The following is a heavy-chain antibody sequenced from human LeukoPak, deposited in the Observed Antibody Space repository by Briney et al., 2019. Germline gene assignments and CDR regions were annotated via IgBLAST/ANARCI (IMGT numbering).Heavy chain of an antibody. V-gene: IGHV4-59*08. CDR2: ISYRGST. CDR1: GDSLNRHY. Sequence: SETLSLTCTVSGDSLNRHYWSWIRQTPGKGLEWIGYISYRGSTNYNPSLKSRVTISIDTSNNQFSLRLSSVTAADTAVYYCATTAGAAALDASDLGGQGTIVIVSS. J-gene: IGHJ3*01. CDR3: ATTAGAAALDASDL. D-gene: IGHD6-13*01.